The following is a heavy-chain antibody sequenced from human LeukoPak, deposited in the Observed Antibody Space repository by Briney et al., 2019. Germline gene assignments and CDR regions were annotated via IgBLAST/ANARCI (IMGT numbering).Heavy chain of an antibody. J-gene: IGHJ4*02. CDR1: GFTFSNAW. CDR3: TTDLGTGPTVTTQSNY. D-gene: IGHD4-17*01. CDR2: IKSKTDGGTT. Sequence: PGGSLRLSCAASGFTFSNAWMSWVRQAPGKGLEWVGRIKSKTDGGTTDYAAPVKGRFTISRDDSKNTLYLQMNSLKTEDTAVYYCTTDLGTGPTVTTQSNYWGQGTLVTVSS. V-gene: IGHV3-15*01.